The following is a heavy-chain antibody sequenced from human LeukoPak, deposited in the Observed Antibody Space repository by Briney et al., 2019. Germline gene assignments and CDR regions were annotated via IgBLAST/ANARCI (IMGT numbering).Heavy chain of an antibody. J-gene: IGHJ4*02. CDR3: ARDREQTYYFDY. CDR2: ISYDGSNK. V-gene: IGHV3-30-3*01. D-gene: IGHD6-13*01. Sequence: PGGSLRLSCAASGFTFSSYAMHWVRQAPGKGLEWVAVISYDGSNKYYADSVKGRFTISRDNSKNTLYLQMNSLRAGDTAVYYCARDREQTYYFDYWGQGTLVTVSS. CDR1: GFTFSSYA.